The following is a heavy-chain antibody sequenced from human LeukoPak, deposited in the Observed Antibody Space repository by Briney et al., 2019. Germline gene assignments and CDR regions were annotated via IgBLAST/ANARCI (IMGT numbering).Heavy chain of an antibody. V-gene: IGHV1-8*03. D-gene: IGHD3/OR15-3a*01. CDR3: ARRGLVAGIYDLVYGFDI. CDR2: MNPNTGNT. J-gene: IGHJ3*02. Sequence: ASVKVSCKAAGYSFTSFHINWVRQAPGQGPEWMGWMNPNTGNTGFAQKFQGRVTTTQNSSISTVYMELNSLTSEDTAVYYCARRGLVAGIYDLVYGFDIWGQGTMVTVSS. CDR1: GYSFTSFH.